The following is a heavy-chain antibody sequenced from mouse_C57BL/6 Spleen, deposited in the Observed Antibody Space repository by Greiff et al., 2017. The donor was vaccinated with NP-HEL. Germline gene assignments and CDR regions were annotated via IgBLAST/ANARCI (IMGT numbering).Heavy chain of an antibody. J-gene: IGHJ1*03. Sequence: VQLQQPGAELVRPGSSVKLSCKASGYTFTSYWMHWVKQRPIQGLEWIGNIDPSDSETHYNQKFKDKATLTVDKSSSTAYMQLSSLTSDDSAVYYCARGSGSYWYCDVWGTGTTVTVSS. CDR1: GYTFTSYW. V-gene: IGHV1-52*01. CDR3: ARGSGSYWYCDV. D-gene: IGHD4-1*01. CDR2: IDPSDSET.